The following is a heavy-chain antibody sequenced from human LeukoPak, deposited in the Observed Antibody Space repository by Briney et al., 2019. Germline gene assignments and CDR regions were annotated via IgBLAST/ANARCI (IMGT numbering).Heavy chain of an antibody. CDR2: ITSSGTYI. CDR3: ARDPYSGSYGDYYYYYMDV. Sequence: GESLRLSCAASGFDFNNYNMNWVRQAPGKGLEWVSSITSSGTYIYYADSVKGRFTISRDNAKNSQYLQMNSLRPEDTAVYYCARDPYSGSYGDYYYYYMDVWGKGTTVTISS. J-gene: IGHJ6*03. CDR1: GFDFNNYN. D-gene: IGHD1-26*01. V-gene: IGHV3-21*01.